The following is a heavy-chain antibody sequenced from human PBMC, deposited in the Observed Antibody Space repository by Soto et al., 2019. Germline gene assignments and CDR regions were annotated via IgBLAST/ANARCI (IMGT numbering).Heavy chain of an antibody. Sequence: QVPLVQSGAEVKKPGASVKGYCKASGYTFTSYYMHWVRQAPGQGLEWMGIINPSGGSTSYAQKFKCRVNMTRDTSTSTVYMELSRLRSEDTAVYYCARISSGWHPNYYYYGMDVWGQGTTVTVSS. J-gene: IGHJ6*02. CDR1: GYTFTSYY. CDR3: ARISSGWHPNYYYYGMDV. CDR2: INPSGGST. D-gene: IGHD6-19*01. V-gene: IGHV1-46*01.